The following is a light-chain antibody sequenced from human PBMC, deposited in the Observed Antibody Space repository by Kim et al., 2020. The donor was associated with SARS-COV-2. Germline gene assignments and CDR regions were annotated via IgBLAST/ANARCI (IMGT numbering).Light chain of an antibody. J-gene: IGLJ3*02. V-gene: IGLV6-57*02. CDR2: ENN. CDR3: QSYDSSTRV. CDR1: RGSIASNY. Sequence: NFMLTQPHSVSESPGKTVTISCTGNRGSIASNYVQWYQQRPGSAPTTVIYENNQRPSGVPDRFSGSIDSSSNSASLTISGLKTEDEADYYCQSYDSSTRVFGGGTQLTVL.